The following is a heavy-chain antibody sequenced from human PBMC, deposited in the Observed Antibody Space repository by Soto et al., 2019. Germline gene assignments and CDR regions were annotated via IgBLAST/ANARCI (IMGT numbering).Heavy chain of an antibody. V-gene: IGHV1-2*02. CDR3: AREPATAKPEGVDF. CDR1: GYTFSDYY. D-gene: IGHD1-1*01. Sequence: ASLKVSRKASGYTFSDYYIHWVRQAPGQGLEWMGWINPNSGGTKYAPKFQGGVTMTRDTSITTAYMELRRLRSGDTAVYYCAREPATAKPEGVDFWGQGTLVTVSS. CDR2: INPNSGGT. J-gene: IGHJ4*02.